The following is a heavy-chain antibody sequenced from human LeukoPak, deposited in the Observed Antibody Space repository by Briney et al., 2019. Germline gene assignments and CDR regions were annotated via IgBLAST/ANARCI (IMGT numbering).Heavy chain of an antibody. D-gene: IGHD2-2*01. CDR2: INPNSGGT. J-gene: IGHJ6*03. V-gene: IGHV1-2*02. CDR1: GYTFTGFH. Sequence: ASVKVSCKASGYTFTGFHMHWVRQAPGQGLEWMGWINPNSGGTNYAQKFQGRVTMTRDTSISTAYMELSRLRSDDTAVYYCARELYCSSTSCYLSGYMDVWGKGTTVTISS. CDR3: ARELYCSSTSCYLSGYMDV.